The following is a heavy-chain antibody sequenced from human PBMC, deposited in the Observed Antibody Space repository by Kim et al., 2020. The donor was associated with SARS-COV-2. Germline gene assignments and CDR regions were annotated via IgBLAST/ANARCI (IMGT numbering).Heavy chain of an antibody. CDR3: AKDISRAYRGGYYFDY. D-gene: IGHD1-26*01. J-gene: IGHJ4*02. Sequence: SVKGRITISRDNSKNSLLLQVNSLRTEDTALYYCAKDISRAYRGGYYFDYWGQGALVTVSS. V-gene: IGHV3-43*01.